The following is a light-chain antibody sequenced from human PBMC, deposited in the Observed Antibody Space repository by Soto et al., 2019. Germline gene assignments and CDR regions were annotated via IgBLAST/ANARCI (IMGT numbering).Light chain of an antibody. CDR3: HHYTRA. CDR1: QGITNW. V-gene: IGKV1-5*01. Sequence: DIQMTQSPSSVSASVGDRVTITCRASQGITNWLAWYQQKPGKAPKLLIFDASTLESGVPSRFSGSASGTEFTLTITSLQPDDFATYYCHHYTRAFGQGTKVEIK. CDR2: DAS. J-gene: IGKJ1*01.